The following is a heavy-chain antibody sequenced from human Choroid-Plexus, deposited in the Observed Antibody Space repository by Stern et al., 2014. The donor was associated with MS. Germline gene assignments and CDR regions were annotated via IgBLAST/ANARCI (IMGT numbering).Heavy chain of an antibody. Sequence: QVQLVESGGGVVQPGGPLRLSCVASGFTFGSWAMHWVRQAPGKGLEWVAGVSYDGSNKYDADSVKGRFTISRDNSQNTLYMQMSSLRPEDTAVYYCAKDRQYLTYFFDHWGQGSLVTVSS. D-gene: IGHD2/OR15-2a*01. V-gene: IGHV3-30*18. J-gene: IGHJ5*02. CDR1: GFTFGSWA. CDR3: AKDRQYLTYFFDH. CDR2: VSYDGSNK.